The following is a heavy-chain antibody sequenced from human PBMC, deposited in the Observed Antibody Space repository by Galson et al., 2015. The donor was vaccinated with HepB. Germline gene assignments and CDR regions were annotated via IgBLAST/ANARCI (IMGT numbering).Heavy chain of an antibody. Sequence: SETLSLTCAVYGGSFSGYYWSWIRQPPGKGLEWIGEINHSGSTNYNPSLKSRVTISVDTSKNQFSLKLSSVTAADTAVYYCASTGIAAAPFDYWGQGTLVTVSS. CDR1: GGSFSGYY. V-gene: IGHV4-34*01. CDR3: ASTGIAAAPFDY. CDR2: INHSGST. J-gene: IGHJ4*02. D-gene: IGHD6-13*01.